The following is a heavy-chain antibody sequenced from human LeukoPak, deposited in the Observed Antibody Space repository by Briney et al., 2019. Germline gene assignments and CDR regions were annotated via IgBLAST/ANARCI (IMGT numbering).Heavy chain of an antibody. Sequence: GSLRLSCAASGFTFSSEAMHWVRQAPGKGLEWVAVISIDGSHSVHADSVKGRFTISRDDSKNTLYLQMNTLRAEDTAIYYCAKGPVVVVSEIDHWGQGTLVTVSS. CDR1: GFTFSSEA. CDR2: ISIDGSHS. J-gene: IGHJ4*02. V-gene: IGHV3-30-3*01. CDR3: AKGPVVVVSEIDH. D-gene: IGHD2-15*01.